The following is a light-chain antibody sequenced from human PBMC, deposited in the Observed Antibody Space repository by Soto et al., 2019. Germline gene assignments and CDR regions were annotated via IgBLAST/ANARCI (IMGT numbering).Light chain of an antibody. J-gene: IGLJ1*01. CDR1: SSDVGSHNL. Sequence: QSVLTQPASVSGSPGQSITISCTGTSSDVGSHNLVSWYQQFPGKAPKLIIFEASKRPSGVSNRFSASKSGSTASLTISGLQAEVEADYYCCSNAAGSTYVFGSGTKVTVL. CDR2: EAS. V-gene: IGLV2-23*01. CDR3: CSNAAGSTYV.